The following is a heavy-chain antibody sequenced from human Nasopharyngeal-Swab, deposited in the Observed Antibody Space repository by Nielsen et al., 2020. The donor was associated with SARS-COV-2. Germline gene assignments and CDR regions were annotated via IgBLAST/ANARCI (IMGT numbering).Heavy chain of an antibody. D-gene: IGHD1-26*01. Sequence: GESLKISCAASGFTFSNYDMHWVRQSTEKGLEWVSAIGGSGNRYYSDSVMGRFTISRENAKNSLYLQMDSLGAADTAMYYCVRAGGVGATWSWFDPWGQGTLVTVPS. CDR2: IGGSGNR. CDR3: VRAGGVGATWSWFDP. J-gene: IGHJ5*02. V-gene: IGHV3-13*04. CDR1: GFTFSNYD.